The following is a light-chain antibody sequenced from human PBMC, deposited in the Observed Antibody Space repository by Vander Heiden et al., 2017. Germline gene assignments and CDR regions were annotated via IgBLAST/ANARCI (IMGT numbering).Light chain of an antibody. Sequence: QSAPHPPASVSGSPGPSITIPCTGTSSDDGGYNNVSWYQQRPGKAPELMIYDVSTRPSGVSKRFSGSKSGNTASLTISGLQAEDEADYYCSVYTSSHTLVFGGGTKLTVL. CDR2: DVS. CDR3: SVYTSSHTLV. CDR1: SSDDGGYNN. V-gene: IGLV2-14*03. J-gene: IGLJ3*02.